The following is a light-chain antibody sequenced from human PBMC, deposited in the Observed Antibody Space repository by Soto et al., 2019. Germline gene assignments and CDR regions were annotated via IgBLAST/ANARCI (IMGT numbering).Light chain of an antibody. J-gene: IGKJ1*01. CDR1: QSLVHSNGYHY. CDR2: LGS. CDR3: MQALQTPPWT. Sequence: DIVMNPSPLSLHVTSAEPASIACTSSQSLVHSNGYHYLDLYLQKTGQSPQRLIYLGSNRASGVPDRFSGIGSGTNFPLKISRVEAEDVGIYYCMQALQTPPWTFDRGTKVEI. V-gene: IGKV2-28*01.